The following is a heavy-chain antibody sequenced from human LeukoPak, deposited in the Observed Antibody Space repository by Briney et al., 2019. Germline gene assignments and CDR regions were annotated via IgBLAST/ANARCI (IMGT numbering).Heavy chain of an antibody. V-gene: IGHV4-30-2*01. CDR3: ARTPIVVVPAANDYYYYYYMDV. CDR1: GGSISSGGYY. J-gene: IGHJ6*03. CDR2: IYHSGST. Sequence: SETLSLTCTVSGGSISSGGYYWSWIRQPPGKGLEWIGYIYHSGSTYYNPSLKSRVTISVDRSKNQFSLKLSSVTAADTAVYYCARTPIVVVPAANDYYYYYYMDVWGKGTTVTVSS. D-gene: IGHD2-2*01.